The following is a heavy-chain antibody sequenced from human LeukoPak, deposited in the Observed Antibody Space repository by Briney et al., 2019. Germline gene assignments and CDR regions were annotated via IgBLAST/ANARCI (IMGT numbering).Heavy chain of an antibody. CDR2: IYYSGST. Sequence: SETLSLTCTVSGGSISSYYWSWIRQPPGKGLEWIGYIYYSGSTNYNPSLKSRVTISVDTSKNQFSLKLSSVTAADTAVYYCASRGGIVGASEYFDYWGQGTLVTVSS. J-gene: IGHJ4*02. V-gene: IGHV4-59*08. CDR3: ASRGGIVGASEYFDY. D-gene: IGHD1-26*01. CDR1: GGSISSYY.